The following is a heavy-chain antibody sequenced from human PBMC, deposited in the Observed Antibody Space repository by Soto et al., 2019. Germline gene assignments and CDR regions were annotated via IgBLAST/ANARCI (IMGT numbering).Heavy chain of an antibody. CDR1: GGSISSYY. Sequence: PSETLSLTCTVSGGSISSYYWSWIRQPPGKGLEWIGYIYYSGSTNYNPSLKSRVTISVDTSKNQFSLRLTSVTAADTAVYYCARDTSSTSLRAEYFQFWGQGTQVTVSS. J-gene: IGHJ1*01. D-gene: IGHD6-13*01. CDR3: ARDTSSTSLRAEYFQF. CDR2: IYYSGST. V-gene: IGHV4-59*12.